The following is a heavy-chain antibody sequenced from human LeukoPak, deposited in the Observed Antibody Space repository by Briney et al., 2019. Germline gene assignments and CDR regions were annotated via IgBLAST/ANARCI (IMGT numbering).Heavy chain of an antibody. CDR2: INHSGST. D-gene: IGHD3-22*01. J-gene: IGHJ6*03. Sequence: SETLSLTCAVYGGSFSGYYWSWIRQPPGKGLEWIGEINHSGSTNYNPSLKSRVTISVDTSKNQFSLKLSSVTAADTAVYYCARDVAPRGYYDSSGPYMDVWGKGTTVTVSS. CDR3: ARDVAPRGYYDSSGPYMDV. V-gene: IGHV4-34*01. CDR1: GGSFSGYY.